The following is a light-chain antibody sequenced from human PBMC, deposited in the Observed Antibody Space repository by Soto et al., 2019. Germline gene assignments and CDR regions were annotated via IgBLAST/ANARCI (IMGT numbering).Light chain of an antibody. CDR1: QGISSF. J-gene: IGKJ1*01. CDR3: QQLKSYPWT. V-gene: IGKV1-9*01. Sequence: DIQLTQSPSFLTASVGDRVTIPCRASQGISSFLAWYQQKPGKAPRLLIYAASTLQSGVPSRFSGSGSGTEFTLTISSLQPEDFATYYCQQLKSYPWTFGQGTKVDI. CDR2: AAS.